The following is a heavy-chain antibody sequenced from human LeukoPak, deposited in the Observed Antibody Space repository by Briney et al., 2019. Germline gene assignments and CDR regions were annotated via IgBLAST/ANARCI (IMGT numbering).Heavy chain of an antibody. J-gene: IGHJ4*02. V-gene: IGHV1-69*05. D-gene: IGHD6-19*01. CDR2: IIPIFGTA. Sequence: ASVKVSCKASGGTFSSYAISWVRQAPGQGLEWMGGIIPIFGTANYAQKFQGRVTITTDESTSTAYMELSSLRSEDTAVYCCARERAGISDYWGQGTLVTVSS. CDR3: ARERAGISDY. CDR1: GGTFSSYA.